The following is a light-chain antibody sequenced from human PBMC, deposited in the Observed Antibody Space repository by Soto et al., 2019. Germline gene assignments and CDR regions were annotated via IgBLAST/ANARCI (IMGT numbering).Light chain of an antibody. CDR3: QQSYNTPPEWT. Sequence: IQMTQSPSSLAASVGDRVTITCRASQSISSYLNWYQQKPGNAPKLLIYAASSLQSGVLSRFRGSGSGTDFTLTITSLQPEDFATYFCQQSYNTPPEWTFGQGTKVEVK. J-gene: IGKJ1*01. CDR1: QSISSY. CDR2: AAS. V-gene: IGKV1-39*01.